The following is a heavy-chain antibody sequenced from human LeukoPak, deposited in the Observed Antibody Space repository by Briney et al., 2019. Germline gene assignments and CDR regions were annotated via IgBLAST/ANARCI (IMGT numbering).Heavy chain of an antibody. CDR1: GFTFSSYS. J-gene: IGHJ3*02. Sequence: GGSLRLSCAASGFTFSSYSMNWVRQAPGEGLEWVSSISSSSSYIYYADSVKGRFTISRDNAKNSLYLQMNSLRAEDTAVYYCASFYGDYYDAFDIWGQGTMVTVSS. D-gene: IGHD4-17*01. V-gene: IGHV3-21*01. CDR3: ASFYGDYYDAFDI. CDR2: ISSSSSYI.